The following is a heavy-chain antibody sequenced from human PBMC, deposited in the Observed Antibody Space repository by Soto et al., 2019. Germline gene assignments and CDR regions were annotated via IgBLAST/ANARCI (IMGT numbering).Heavy chain of an antibody. Sequence: QVQLQESGPGLVKPSQTLSLTCTVSGGSISSGGYYWSWIRQHPGKGLEWIGYIYYSGSTYYNPSLNSRVTISVDTSKNQFSLKLSSVTAADTAVYYCARGRYYYDSSGYYRSYWYFDLWGRGTLVTVSS. V-gene: IGHV4-31*03. J-gene: IGHJ2*01. CDR3: ARGRYYYDSSGYYRSYWYFDL. CDR1: GGSISSGGYY. D-gene: IGHD3-22*01. CDR2: IYYSGST.